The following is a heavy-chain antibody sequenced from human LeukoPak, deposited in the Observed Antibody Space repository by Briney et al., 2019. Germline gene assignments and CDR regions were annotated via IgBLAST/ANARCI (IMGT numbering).Heavy chain of an antibody. V-gene: IGHV3-7*01. D-gene: IGHD6-13*01. J-gene: IGHJ5*02. CDR3: ARDAIAAVASNWFDP. CDR1: GFTFSSYW. Sequence: GGSLRLSCAASGFTFSSYWMSWVRQAPGKGLEWVANIKQDGSEKYYVDSVKGRFTISRDNAKNSLYLQMNSLRAEDTAVYYCARDAIAAVASNWFDPWGQGTLVTVSS. CDR2: IKQDGSEK.